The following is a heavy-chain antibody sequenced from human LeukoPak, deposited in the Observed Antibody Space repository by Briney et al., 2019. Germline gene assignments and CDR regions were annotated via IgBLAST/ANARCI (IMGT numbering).Heavy chain of an antibody. V-gene: IGHV3-21*01. CDR1: GFTFSSYS. CDR2: ISSSSSYI. D-gene: IGHD1-26*01. CDR3: ARAPYNSGSYPLYFDY. J-gene: IGHJ4*02. Sequence: PGGSLSLSCAASGFTFSSYSMNWVRQAPGKGLEWVSSISSSSSYIYYADSVKGRFTISRDNAKNSLYLQMNSLRAEDTAVYYCARAPYNSGSYPLYFDYWGQGTLVTVSS.